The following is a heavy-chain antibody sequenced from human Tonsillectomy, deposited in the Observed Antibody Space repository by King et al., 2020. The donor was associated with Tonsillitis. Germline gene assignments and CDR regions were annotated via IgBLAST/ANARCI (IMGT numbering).Heavy chain of an antibody. Sequence: VQLQESGPGLLKPSQTLSLTCTVSGASISSGNYYLSWIRQHPGKGLEWMGYIFHSGTTYYNPSLTSFIISVDTSSNQFSFKLSSVTAAYTAVYYCARVHHYDSSGYYKYFDSWGQGTLVTVSA. D-gene: IGHD3-22*01. CDR1: GASISSGNYY. V-gene: IGHV4-31*01. J-gene: IGHJ4*02. CDR2: IFHSGTT. CDR3: ARVHHYDSSGYYKYFDS.